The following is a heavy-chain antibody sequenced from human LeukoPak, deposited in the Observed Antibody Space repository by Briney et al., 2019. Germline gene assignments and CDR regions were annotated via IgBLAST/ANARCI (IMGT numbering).Heavy chain of an antibody. CDR1: GFSFTDYP. V-gene: IGHV3-48*02. D-gene: IGHD3-9*01. Sequence: GGSLRLSCATSGFSFTDYPMNWVRQAPGKGLEWVSNIRTSAEGADYAYYADAVKGRVTISRDDAKNTLYLHMNSLRDDDTAVYYCASDQRYAFDYWGQGILVTVSS. J-gene: IGHJ4*02. CDR3: ASDQRYAFDY. CDR2: IRTSAEGADYA.